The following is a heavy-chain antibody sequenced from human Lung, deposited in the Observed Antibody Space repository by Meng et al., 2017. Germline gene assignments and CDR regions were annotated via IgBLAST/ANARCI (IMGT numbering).Heavy chain of an antibody. V-gene: IGHV4-34*01. CDR2: INHSGST. J-gene: IGHJ4*02. CDR1: CGSFSDYY. Sequence: VQLKPVGRGLLKPWETLYLTCVVSCGSFSDYYWSLIRQPPGKGLEWIGEINHSGSTNYNPSLESRATISVDTSQNTLSLKLSSVTAADSAVYYCARGPTTMAHDFDYWGQGTLVTVSS. D-gene: IGHD4-11*01. CDR3: ARGPTTMAHDFDY.